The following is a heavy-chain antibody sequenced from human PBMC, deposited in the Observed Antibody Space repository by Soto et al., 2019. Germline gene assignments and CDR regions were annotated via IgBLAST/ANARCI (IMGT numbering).Heavy chain of an antibody. CDR2: INHSGST. J-gene: IGHJ5*01. V-gene: IGHV4-34*01. Sequence: SETLSLTCAVYGGSFSGYYWSWIRQPPGKGLEWIGEINHSGSTNYNPSLKSRVTISVDTSKNQFSLKLSSVTAADTAVYYCARDPGYCTFCVCYTGSSWFDFWGQGTLVTVSS. CDR1: GGSFSGYY. CDR3: ARDPGYCTFCVCYTGSSWFDF. D-gene: IGHD2-8*01.